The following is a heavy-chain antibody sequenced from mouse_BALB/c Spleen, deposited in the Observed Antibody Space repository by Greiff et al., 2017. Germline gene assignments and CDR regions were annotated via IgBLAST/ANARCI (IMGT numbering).Heavy chain of an antibody. Sequence: EVQLQESGTVLARPGASVKMSCKASGYSFTSYWMHWVKQRPGQGLEWIGAIYPGNSDTSYNQKFKGKAKLTAVTSASTAYMELSSLTNEDSAVYYCTRWKPYGNYAYWGQGTLVTVSA. J-gene: IGHJ3*01. D-gene: IGHD2-1*01. CDR1: GYSFTSYW. CDR3: TRWKPYGNYAY. V-gene: IGHV1-5*01. CDR2: IYPGNSDT.